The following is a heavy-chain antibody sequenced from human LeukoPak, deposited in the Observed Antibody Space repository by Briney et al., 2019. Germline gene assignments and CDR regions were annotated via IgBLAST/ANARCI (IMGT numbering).Heavy chain of an antibody. CDR1: GFTFSSYE. CDR2: ISYDGSNK. J-gene: IGHJ4*02. D-gene: IGHD1-14*01. Sequence: PGGSLRLSCAASGFTFSSYEMNWVRQAPGKGLEWVAVISYDGSNKYYADSVKGRFTISRDNSKNTLYLQMNSLRAEDTAVYYCAREYNSLDYWGQGTLVTVST. V-gene: IGHV3-30*03. CDR3: AREYNSLDY.